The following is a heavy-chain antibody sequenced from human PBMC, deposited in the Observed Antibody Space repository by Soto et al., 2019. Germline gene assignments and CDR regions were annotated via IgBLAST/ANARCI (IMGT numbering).Heavy chain of an antibody. V-gene: IGHV1-69*13. D-gene: IGHD3-3*01. J-gene: IGHJ4*02. CDR3: ARENTIFGVPKRAYFDY. CDR2: IIPIFGTA. Sequence: GASVKVSCKASGGTFSSYAISWVRQAPGQGLEWMGGIIPIFGTANYAQKFKGRVTITADESTSTANKEQSSLRSEDTAVYYCARENTIFGVPKRAYFDYWGQGTLVTVSS. CDR1: GGTFSSYA.